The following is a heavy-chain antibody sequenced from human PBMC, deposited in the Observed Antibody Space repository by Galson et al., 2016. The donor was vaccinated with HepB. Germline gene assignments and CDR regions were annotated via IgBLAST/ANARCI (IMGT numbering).Heavy chain of an antibody. Sequence: SVKVSCKASGGTFSNYAISWVRQAPGQGLEWMEGIIPIFGTANYAQKFQGRVTITADESTSTAYMELSSLRSEDTAAYYCARGGRTVTAYWYFDLWGRGTLVTVSS. CDR1: GGTFSNYA. J-gene: IGHJ2*01. D-gene: IGHD4-11*01. CDR2: IIPIFGTA. V-gene: IGHV1-69*13. CDR3: ARGGRTVTAYWYFDL.